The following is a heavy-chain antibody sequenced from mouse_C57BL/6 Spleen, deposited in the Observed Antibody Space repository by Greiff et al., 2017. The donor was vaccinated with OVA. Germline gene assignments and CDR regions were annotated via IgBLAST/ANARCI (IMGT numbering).Heavy chain of an antibody. J-gene: IGHJ1*03. CDR2: IRSKSNNYAT. D-gene: IGHD1-1*01. CDR1: GFSFNTYA. Sequence: DAGGGLVQPKGSLKLSCAASGFSFNTYAMNWVRQAPGKGLEWVARIRSKSNNYATYYADSVKDRFTISRDDSESMLYLQMNNLKTEDTAMYYCVRQDPITTFDVWGTGTTVTVSS. V-gene: IGHV10-1*01. CDR3: VRQDPITTFDV.